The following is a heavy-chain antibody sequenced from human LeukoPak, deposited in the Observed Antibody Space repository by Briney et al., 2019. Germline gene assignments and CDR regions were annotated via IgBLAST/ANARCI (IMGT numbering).Heavy chain of an antibody. J-gene: IGHJ4*02. CDR1: GFTFSSFG. Sequence: PGRSLRLSCAASGFTFSSFGMHWVRQAPGKGLEGVAVISYDGRNEYYADSVKGRFTISRDNSKNTVYLQMNSLRPEDTAVYYCAKDRHTVTTFDYWGQGTLVTVSS. CDR3: AKDRHTVTTFDY. D-gene: IGHD4-11*01. V-gene: IGHV3-30*18. CDR2: ISYDGRNE.